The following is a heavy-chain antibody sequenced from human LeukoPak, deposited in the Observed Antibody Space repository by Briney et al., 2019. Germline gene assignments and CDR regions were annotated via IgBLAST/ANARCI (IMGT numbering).Heavy chain of an antibody. CDR2: IYPSGNT. CDR1: GGSISSYY. J-gene: IGHJ5*02. V-gene: IGHV4-59*01. Sequence: SETLSLTCTVSGGSISSYYWSWIRQPPGKGLEWIAYIYPSGNTNYNPSLKSRVTISVDTSKNQFSLKLRSVTAADTAVYFCARGVGEVPTLYGAWGQGTLVTVSS. D-gene: IGHD3-10*02. CDR3: ARGVGEVPTLYGA.